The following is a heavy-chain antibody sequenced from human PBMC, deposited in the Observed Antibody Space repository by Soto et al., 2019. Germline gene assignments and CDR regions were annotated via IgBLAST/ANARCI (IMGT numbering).Heavy chain of an antibody. V-gene: IGHV3-9*01. CDR2: ISWNSTSI. Sequence: GGSLRLSCAASGFTFDDYAMHWVRQVPGKGLEWVSGISWNSTSIGYADSVKGRFTTSRDNAKNTLYLEMNNLKTEDTSVYYCVKDWGQDFWNGNFNFWGQGTPVTVSS. CDR3: VKDWGQDFWNGNFNF. D-gene: IGHD3-3*01. J-gene: IGHJ4*02. CDR1: GFTFDDYA.